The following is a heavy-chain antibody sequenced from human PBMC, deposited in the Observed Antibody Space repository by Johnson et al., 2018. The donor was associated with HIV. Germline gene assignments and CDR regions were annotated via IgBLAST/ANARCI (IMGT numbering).Heavy chain of an antibody. J-gene: IGHJ3*02. Sequence: QVQLVESGGGLVKPGGSLRLSCTASGFTFRDYYMNWVRQAPGRGLEWVSSISSSGSTIYYADSVKGRFTVSRDNAKSSLSLQMNSLRVEDTAVYYCARWVMVRGREAFDIWGQGTMVTVSS. D-gene: IGHD3-10*01. CDR3: ARWVMVRGREAFDI. CDR1: GFTFRDYY. CDR2: ISSSGSTI. V-gene: IGHV3-11*01.